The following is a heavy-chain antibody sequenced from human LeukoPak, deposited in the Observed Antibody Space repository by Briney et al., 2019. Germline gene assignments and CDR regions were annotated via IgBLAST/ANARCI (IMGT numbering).Heavy chain of an antibody. Sequence: ASVKVSCKASGYTFTGYYMHWVRQAPGQGLEWMGWINPNSGGTNYALKFQGWVTMTRDTSISTAYMELSRLRSDDTAVYYCAMSPWFGELAAFDYWGQGTLVTVSS. V-gene: IGHV1-2*04. CDR1: GYTFTGYY. J-gene: IGHJ4*02. CDR3: AMSPWFGELAAFDY. CDR2: INPNSGGT. D-gene: IGHD3-10*01.